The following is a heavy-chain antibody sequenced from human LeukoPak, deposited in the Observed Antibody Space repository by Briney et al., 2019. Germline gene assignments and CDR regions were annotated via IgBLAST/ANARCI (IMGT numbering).Heavy chain of an antibody. Sequence: GGSLRLSCAASGFTFSSSALSWVRHAPGQGLEWVSAISGSADRTYYADSVKGRFTISRDNSKNTLYLQMNSLRPEDTAIYYCAKESPYGSGSRNYYCHYWGQGTPVTVSS. V-gene: IGHV3-23*01. J-gene: IGHJ4*02. CDR3: AKESPYGSGSRNYYCHY. CDR2: ISGSADRT. D-gene: IGHD3-10*01. CDR1: GFTFSSSA.